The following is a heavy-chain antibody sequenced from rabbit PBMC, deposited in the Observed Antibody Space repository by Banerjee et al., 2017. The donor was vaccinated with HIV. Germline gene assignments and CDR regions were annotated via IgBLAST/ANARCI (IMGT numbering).Heavy chain of an antibody. Sequence: QEQLVESGGGLVKPEGSLTLTCTVSGFDFNRNTMCWVRQAPGKGLEWIACIYAGSSGSTYYASWAKGRFTISKTSSTTVTLQMTSLTAADTATYFCARAGYYTYGYAGYAYNLWGPGTLVTVS. J-gene: IGHJ4*01. CDR1: GFDFNRNT. V-gene: IGHV1S45*01. D-gene: IGHD6-1*01. CDR3: ARAGYYTYGYAGYAYNL. CDR2: IYAGSSGST.